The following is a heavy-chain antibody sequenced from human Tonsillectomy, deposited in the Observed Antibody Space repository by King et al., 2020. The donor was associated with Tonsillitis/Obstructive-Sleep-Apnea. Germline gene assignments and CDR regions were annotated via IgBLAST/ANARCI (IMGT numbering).Heavy chain of an antibody. J-gene: IGHJ1*01. Sequence: VQLVESGGGVVQPGRSLRLSCAASGFTFSSHGMHWVRQAPGKGLEWVAAIWYDGSNKYYADSVKGRFTISRDNTKNTLYLQMNSLRDEETAVYYCASGACSSTICYDAEGERFQHWGQGTLVTVSS. D-gene: IGHD2-2*01. CDR3: ASGACSSTICYDAEGERFQH. V-gene: IGHV3-33*03. CDR1: GFTFSSHG. CDR2: IWYDGSNK.